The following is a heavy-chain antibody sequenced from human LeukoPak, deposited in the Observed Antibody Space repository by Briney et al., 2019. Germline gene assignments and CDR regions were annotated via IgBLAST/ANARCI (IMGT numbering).Heavy chain of an antibody. V-gene: IGHV3-23*01. D-gene: IGHD1-26*01. J-gene: IGHJ4*02. Sequence: GGSLRLSCAASGFTFGTYSMSWVRQAPGKGLEWVSGISGSGGQTFYADSVKGRFTISRDNSNSFLFLHMDSLRAEDTALYYCAKDMKPDGLWDADYWGQGTLVTVSS. CDR1: GFTFGTYS. CDR2: ISGSGGQT. CDR3: AKDMKPDGLWDADY.